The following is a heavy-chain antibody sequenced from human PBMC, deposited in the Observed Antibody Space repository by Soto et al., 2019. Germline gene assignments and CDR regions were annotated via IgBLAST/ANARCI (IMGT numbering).Heavy chain of an antibody. J-gene: IGHJ3*01. Sequence: DVQLVETGGGVVRPGGSLRLSCAASGFTFDHYGMTWVRQAPGRSLEWVAGVNWNSVTTGYGDAVKGRFTAHRDNAKNSLYLEMSSLRIEDMAIYYCARGLEAFDLWGQGTGVTVSS. CDR2: VNWNSVTT. V-gene: IGHV3-20*04. CDR1: GFTFDHYG. CDR3: ARGLEAFDL.